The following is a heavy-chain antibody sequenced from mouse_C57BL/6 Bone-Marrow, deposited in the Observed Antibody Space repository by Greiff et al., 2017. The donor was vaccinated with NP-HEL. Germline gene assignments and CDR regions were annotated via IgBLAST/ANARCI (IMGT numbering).Heavy chain of an antibody. D-gene: IGHD1-1*01. J-gene: IGHJ3*01. CDR1: GFNIKDDY. V-gene: IGHV14-4*01. CDR3: TTYCGRD. CDR2: IDPENGDT. Sequence: VQLQQSGAELVRPGASVKLSCTASGFNIKDDYMHWVKQRPEQGLEWIGWIDPENGDTEYASKFQGKATITADTSTNTAYLQLSSLTSEDTAMYYCTTYCGRDGGRGTLVTVSA.